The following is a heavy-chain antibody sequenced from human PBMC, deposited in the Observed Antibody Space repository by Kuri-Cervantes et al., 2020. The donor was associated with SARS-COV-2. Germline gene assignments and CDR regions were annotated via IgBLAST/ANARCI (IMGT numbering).Heavy chain of an antibody. D-gene: IGHD2-15*01. CDR3: ASHCSGGSCYSTHYYYGMDV. Sequence: SVKVSCKASGGTFSSYTISWVRQAPGQGLEWMGRIIPILGIANYAQKFQGRVTITADKSTSTAYMELSSLRSEDTAVYYCASHCSGGSCYSTHYYYGMDVWGQGTTVTVSS. J-gene: IGHJ6*02. CDR1: GGTFSSYT. V-gene: IGHV1-69*02. CDR2: IIPILGIA.